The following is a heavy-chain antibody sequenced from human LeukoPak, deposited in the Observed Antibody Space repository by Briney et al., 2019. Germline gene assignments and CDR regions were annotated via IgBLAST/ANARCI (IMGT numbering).Heavy chain of an antibody. V-gene: IGHV3-48*01. CDR2: ISRSSSTI. J-gene: IGHJ4*02. Sequence: GGSLRLSCAASGFTFSNYTIIWVRQAPGKGLEWVSYISRSSSTIYYADSVEGRFTISRDNAKNSLYLQMNSLRAEDTAVYYCARVSLVGTPTRWGYFDYWGQGTLVTVSS. CDR1: GFTFSNYT. CDR3: ARVSLVGTPTRWGYFDY. D-gene: IGHD1-1*01.